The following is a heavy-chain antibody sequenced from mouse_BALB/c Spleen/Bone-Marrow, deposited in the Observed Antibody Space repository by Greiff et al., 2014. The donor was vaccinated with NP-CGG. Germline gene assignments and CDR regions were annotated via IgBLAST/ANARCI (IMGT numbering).Heavy chain of an antibody. Sequence: VQLQQSGPELVKPGASVKISCKASGYSFTGYYMHWVKQSHVKSLEWIGRINPYNGATSYNQNFKDKASLTIDKSSSTAYMGVHSLTSEDSAVYYCAREGGLVPDYFDYWGQGTTLTVSS. CDR3: AREGGLVPDYFDY. J-gene: IGHJ2*01. CDR1: GYSFTGYY. CDR2: INPYNGAT. V-gene: IGHV1-31*01. D-gene: IGHD6-2*01.